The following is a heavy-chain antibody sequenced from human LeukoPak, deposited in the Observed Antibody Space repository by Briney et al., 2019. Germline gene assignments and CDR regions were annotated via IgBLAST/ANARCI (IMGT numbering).Heavy chain of an antibody. V-gene: IGHV4-59*08. Sequence: SETLSLTCTVSGDSMTNYYWNWIRQPPGKGLEWIGYIHHSGTTNYNPSLKSRVTISVDTSKNQFSLKLSSVTAADTAVYYCARLPLYGDSFDYWGQGTLVTVSS. D-gene: IGHD4-17*01. CDR2: IHHSGTT. CDR1: GDSMTNYY. CDR3: ARLPLYGDSFDY. J-gene: IGHJ4*02.